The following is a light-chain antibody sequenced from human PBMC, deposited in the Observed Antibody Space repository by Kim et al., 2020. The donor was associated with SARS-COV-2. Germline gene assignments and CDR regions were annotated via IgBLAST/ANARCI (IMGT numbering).Light chain of an antibody. CDR3: NSRDKRGDHAL. CDR2: GKN. J-gene: IGLJ2*01. Sequence: SSELTQDPAVSVALGQTVTITCQGDSLRTYYASWYQQKPGQAPILVIYGKNNRPSGIPDRFSGSSSGNTASLTVTGAQAVDEADYYFNSRDKRGDHALFG. V-gene: IGLV3-19*01. CDR1: SLRTYY.